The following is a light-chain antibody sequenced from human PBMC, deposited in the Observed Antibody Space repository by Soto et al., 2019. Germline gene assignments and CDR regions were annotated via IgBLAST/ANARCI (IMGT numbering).Light chain of an antibody. V-gene: IGLV2-14*01. Sequence: QSALTQPASVSGSPGQSITISCTGTISDVGTYNYVSWYQQHPGKAPKLLIYEVSNRPSGVSNRFSGSKSGNTASLTISGLQAEDQADYYCNSYTTTSTLNVFGTGTKLTVL. CDR2: EVS. CDR3: NSYTTTSTLNV. CDR1: ISDVGTYNY. J-gene: IGLJ1*01.